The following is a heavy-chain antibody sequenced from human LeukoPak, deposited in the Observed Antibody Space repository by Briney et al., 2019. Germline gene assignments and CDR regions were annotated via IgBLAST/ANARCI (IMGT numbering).Heavy chain of an antibody. V-gene: IGHV4-59*01. J-gene: IGHJ3*02. CDR1: GGSISSYY. CDR3: ASASRAVADRGAFDI. D-gene: IGHD6-19*01. CDR2: IYYSGST. Sequence: SETLSLTCTVSGGSISSYYWSWIRQPPGKGPEWIGYIYYSGSTNYNPSLKSRVTISVDTSKNQFSLKLSSVTAADTAVYYCASASRAVADRGAFDIWGQGTMVTVSS.